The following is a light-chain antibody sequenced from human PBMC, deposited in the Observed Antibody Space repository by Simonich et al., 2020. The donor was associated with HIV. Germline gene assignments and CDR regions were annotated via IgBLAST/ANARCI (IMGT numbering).Light chain of an antibody. V-gene: IGKV4-1*01. CDR3: QQYYSTPLT. Sequence: DIVMTQSPDSLAVSLGERATIKSKSSQTVLSSSNNKFYLAWYQQKPGQPPKLLIYWASTRESGVPDRFSGSGSGTDFTLTISSLQAEDVAVYYCQQYYSTPLTFGQGTKVEIK. CDR1: QTVLSSSNNKFY. CDR2: WAS. J-gene: IGKJ1*01.